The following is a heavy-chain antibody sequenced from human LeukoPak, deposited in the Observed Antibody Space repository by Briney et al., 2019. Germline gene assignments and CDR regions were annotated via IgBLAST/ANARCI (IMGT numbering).Heavy chain of an antibody. Sequence: PGGSLRLSCAASGFTFDDYAMHWVRQAPGKGLEWVSLISWDGGSTYYADSVKGRFTISRDNSKNSLYLQMNSLRAEDTAVYYCARDLDHDYGDYGSLGYWGQGTLVTVSS. D-gene: IGHD4-17*01. V-gene: IGHV3-43D*03. J-gene: IGHJ4*02. CDR1: GFTFDDYA. CDR2: ISWDGGST. CDR3: ARDLDHDYGDYGSLGY.